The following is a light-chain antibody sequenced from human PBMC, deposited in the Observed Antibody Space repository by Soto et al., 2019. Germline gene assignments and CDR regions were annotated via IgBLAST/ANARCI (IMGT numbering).Light chain of an antibody. CDR2: GVS. V-gene: IGKV3-15*01. CDR3: QQYDNWPPWT. CDR1: ESVGSH. Sequence: DTVMTQSPATLSVSPGETATLSCRASESVGSHLAWYQQKPGQDPRLLIYGVSTRATGIPARFRGSGSETEFTLTISSLQSEDFAVYYCQQYDNWPPWTFGQGTKVEI. J-gene: IGKJ1*01.